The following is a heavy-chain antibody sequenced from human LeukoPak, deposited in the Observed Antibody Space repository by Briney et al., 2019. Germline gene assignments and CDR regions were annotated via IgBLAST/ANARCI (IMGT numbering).Heavy chain of an antibody. CDR1: GFTFRSDG. J-gene: IGHJ6*04. D-gene: IGHD2-2*01. CDR2: ISYDGSDK. Sequence: PGGSLRLSCAASGFTFRSDGMHSVRQAPGKGLERVAAISYDGSDKYYADSVKGRFTISKDNAKNTLSLQMNSLRAEDTAVFCCAKDLRYCSGTSCYEASGMDVWGEGATVTVSS. V-gene: IGHV3-30*18. CDR3: AKDLRYCSGTSCYEASGMDV.